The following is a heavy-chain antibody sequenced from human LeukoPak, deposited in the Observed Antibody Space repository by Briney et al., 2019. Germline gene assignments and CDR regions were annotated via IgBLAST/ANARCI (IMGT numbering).Heavy chain of an antibody. Sequence: SVKVSCKASGGTFSSYAISWVRQAPGQGLEWMGGIIPIFGTANYAQKFQGRVTITADESTSTAYMEPSSLRSEDTAVYYCARGLTRSSTSCPHFDYWGQGTLVTVSS. CDR2: IIPIFGTA. CDR3: ARGLTRSSTSCPHFDY. V-gene: IGHV1-69*13. CDR1: GGTFSSYA. J-gene: IGHJ4*02. D-gene: IGHD2-2*01.